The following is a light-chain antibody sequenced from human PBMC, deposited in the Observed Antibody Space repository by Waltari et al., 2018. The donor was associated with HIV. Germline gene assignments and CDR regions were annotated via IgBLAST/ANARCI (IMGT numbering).Light chain of an antibody. CDR1: SSAVGGYNY. CDR3: SSYTSSSTLV. J-gene: IGLJ3*02. Sequence: QSALTKPASVSGSPGQSIPISCTGNSSAVGGYNYVSWYQQHPGKAPKLMIYDVSNRPSGVFNRFSGSKAGNTASLTISGLQAEDEADYYCSSYTSSSTLVFGGGTKLTVL. V-gene: IGLV2-14*01. CDR2: DVS.